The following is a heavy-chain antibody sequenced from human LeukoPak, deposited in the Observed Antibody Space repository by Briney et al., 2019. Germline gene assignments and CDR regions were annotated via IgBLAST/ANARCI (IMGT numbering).Heavy chain of an antibody. CDR2: ISGNGGST. J-gene: IGHJ6*02. D-gene: IGHD6-13*01. V-gene: IGHV3-23*01. CDR1: GFTFSTHP. Sequence: GGSLRLSCAASGFTFSTHPMSWVRQAPGKGLEWVSAISGNGGSTYYADSVKGRFTISRDNPKNTLYLQMNSLRAEDTAVYYCARDSRHQLVAYYYYGMDVWGQGTTVTVSS. CDR3: ARDSRHQLVAYYYYGMDV.